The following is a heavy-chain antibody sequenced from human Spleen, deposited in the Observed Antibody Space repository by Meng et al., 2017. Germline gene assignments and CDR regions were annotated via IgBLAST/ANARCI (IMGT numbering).Heavy chain of an antibody. Sequence: QAQLLQSGAEVKKPGASVWISCKASGYTSASYGISWFRQAPGQGLEWMGRINPDSGTNYAQRFQGRVTLTWDTSISTAYMDLSSLRSDDTAMYYCAKDLSGSIDYWGQGTLVTVSS. V-gene: IGHV1-2*06. J-gene: IGHJ4*02. D-gene: IGHD2/OR15-2a*01. CDR2: INPDSGT. CDR3: AKDLSGSIDY. CDR1: GYTSASYG.